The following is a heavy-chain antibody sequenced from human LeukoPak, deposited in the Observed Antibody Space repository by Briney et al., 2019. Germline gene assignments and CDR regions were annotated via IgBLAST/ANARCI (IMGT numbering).Heavy chain of an antibody. D-gene: IGHD3-10*01. V-gene: IGHV1-2*02. CDR1: GYTFTAYS. CDR2: INPNSGGT. Sequence: ASVKVSCKASGYTFTAYSMHWVRQAPGQGLEWMGWINPNSGGTNYAQKFQGRVTMTRDTSITTAYMELSRLRSDDTAVYYCARDLDYYGSGSFFNIWGQGTMVTVSS. CDR3: ARDLDYYGSGSFFNI. J-gene: IGHJ3*02.